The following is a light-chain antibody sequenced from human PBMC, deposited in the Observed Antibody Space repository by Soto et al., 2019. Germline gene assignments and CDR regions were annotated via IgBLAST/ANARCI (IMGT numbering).Light chain of an antibody. CDR3: SSYTSSSTLDVV. Sequence: QSVLTQPASVSGSPGQSITISCTGTSSDVGGYNYVSWYQQHPGKAPKLMIYDVSNRPSGVSNRFSGSKSGNTASLTISGLQAEDEADYYCSSYTSSSTLDVVFGGGTKDTVL. CDR2: DVS. CDR1: SSDVGGYNY. V-gene: IGLV2-14*01. J-gene: IGLJ2*01.